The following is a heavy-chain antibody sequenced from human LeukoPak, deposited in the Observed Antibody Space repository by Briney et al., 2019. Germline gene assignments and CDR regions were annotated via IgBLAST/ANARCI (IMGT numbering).Heavy chain of an antibody. J-gene: IGHJ6*04. Sequence: ASVKVSCKASGYTFTGYYMHWVRQAPGQGLEWMGWINPNSGGTNYAQKFQGRVTMTRDTSISTAYMELSRLRSDDTAVYYCARTPYSSSSRVVEVWGKGTTVTVSS. CDR1: GYTFTGYY. V-gene: IGHV1-2*02. CDR3: ARTPYSSSSRVVEV. CDR2: INPNSGGT. D-gene: IGHD6-6*01.